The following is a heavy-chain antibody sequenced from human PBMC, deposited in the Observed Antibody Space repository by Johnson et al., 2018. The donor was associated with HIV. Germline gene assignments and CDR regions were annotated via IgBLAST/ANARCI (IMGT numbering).Heavy chain of an antibody. CDR1: GFTFSSYG. Sequence: QVQLVESGGGVVQPGRSLRLSCAASGFTFSSYGMHWVRQAPGKGLEWVAVISYDGSNKYYADSVKGRFTISRDNSKNMLYLQMNSLRAEDKAVYYCSKDSDKWAISGDDAFDIWGQGTVVSVSS. V-gene: IGHV3-30*18. CDR2: ISYDGSNK. D-gene: IGHD1-26*01. J-gene: IGHJ3*02. CDR3: SKDSDKWAISGDDAFDI.